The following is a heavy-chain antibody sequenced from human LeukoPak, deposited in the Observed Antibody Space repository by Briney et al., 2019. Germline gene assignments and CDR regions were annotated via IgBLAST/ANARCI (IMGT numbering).Heavy chain of an antibody. D-gene: IGHD2-21*02. CDR3: ARTTSMTASGYDY. CDR1: GYTFMKYH. CDR2: INPDTGDK. J-gene: IGHJ4*02. Sequence: ASVKVSCKASGYTFMKYHINWVRQASGQGLEWMTWINPDTGDKGYARKFQDRVTITTDTSISTAYMELSSLSSEDTAVYFCARTTSMTASGYDYWGQGTLVTVSS. V-gene: IGHV1-8*03.